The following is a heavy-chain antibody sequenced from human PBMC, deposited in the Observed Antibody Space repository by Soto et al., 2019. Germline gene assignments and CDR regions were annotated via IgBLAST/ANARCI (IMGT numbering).Heavy chain of an antibody. CDR1: GFTFSDYY. J-gene: IGHJ4*02. V-gene: IGHV3-11*05. CDR3: ARDHHRYSGYDYVDY. CDR2: ISSSRSYT. D-gene: IGHD5-12*01. Sequence: QVQLVESGGGLVKPGGSLRLSCAASGFTFSDYYMSWIRQAPGKGLERVSYISSSRSYTNYADSVKGRFTISRDNAKNAPYLQMNSLRAEDTAVYYCARDHHRYSGYDYVDYWGQGTLVTVSS.